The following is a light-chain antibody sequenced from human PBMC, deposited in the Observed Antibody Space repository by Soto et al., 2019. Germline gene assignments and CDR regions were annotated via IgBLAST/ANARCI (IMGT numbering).Light chain of an antibody. CDR1: SSDVGAYNY. CDR3: TSYSSSSPVL. Sequence: QSALTQPASVSGSLGQSITISCTGTSSDVGAYNYVSWYQQHPDKAPKLLIFEVTNRPSGVSGRFSGSKSGFTASLSISGLQPEDESDYYCTSYSSSSPVLFGGGTNLTVL. V-gene: IGLV2-14*01. J-gene: IGLJ2*01. CDR2: EVT.